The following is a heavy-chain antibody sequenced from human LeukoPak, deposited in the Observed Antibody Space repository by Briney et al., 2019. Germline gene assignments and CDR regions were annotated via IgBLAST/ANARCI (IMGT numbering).Heavy chain of an antibody. V-gene: IGHV3-7*05. J-gene: IGHJ4*02. CDR2: IKQDGSEK. CDR3: ASRAGYTGSWSAFDY. D-gene: IGHD6-13*01. CDR1: TLXLNNYW. Sequence: GGSLRLSCTASTLXLNNYWISWVRQAPGKGLEWVANIKQDGSEKYHVGSVKGRFTISRDNAKNSLYLQMNSLRAEDTAVYYCASRAGYTGSWSAFDYWGQGTLVTVSS.